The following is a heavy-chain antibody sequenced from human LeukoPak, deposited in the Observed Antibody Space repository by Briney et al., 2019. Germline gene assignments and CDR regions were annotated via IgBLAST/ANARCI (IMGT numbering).Heavy chain of an antibody. J-gene: IGHJ5*02. Sequence: SVKVSCKASGGTFSSYAISWVRQAPGQGLEWMGGIIPIFGTANYAQKFQGRVTITADKSTSTAYMELSSLRSEDTAVYYCARETEKVVVVPAAISLGHWFDPWGQGTLVTVSS. V-gene: IGHV1-69*06. CDR2: IIPIFGTA. CDR1: GGTFSSYA. D-gene: IGHD2-2*02. CDR3: ARETEKVVVVPAAISLGHWFDP.